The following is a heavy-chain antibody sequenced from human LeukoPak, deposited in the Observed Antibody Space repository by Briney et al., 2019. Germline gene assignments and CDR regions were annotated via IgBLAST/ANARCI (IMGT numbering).Heavy chain of an antibody. CDR2: ISYDGSNK. CDR3: AKVPNSGNFYYFDY. Sequence: PGRSLRLSCAASGFTFSSYAMHWVRQAPGKGLEWVAVISYDGSNKYYADSVKGRFTVSRDNSRNTLYLQMTSLRAEDTAVYYCAKVPNSGNFYYFDYWGQGALVTVSS. V-gene: IGHV3-30-3*01. D-gene: IGHD1-7*01. J-gene: IGHJ4*02. CDR1: GFTFSSYA.